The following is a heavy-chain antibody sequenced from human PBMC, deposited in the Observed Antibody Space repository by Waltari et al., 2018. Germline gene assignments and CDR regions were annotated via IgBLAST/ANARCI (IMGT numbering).Heavy chain of an antibody. CDR2: ISPSSGTI. CDR1: GFPLQTYT. J-gene: IGHJ4*02. Sequence: EVQFVESGGGLVKPGGSLRLSCAASGFPLQTYTMNWVRQAPGKGLEWVASISPSSGTIYYADSVQGRFTISRDNAGNSVYLQMNSLRAEDSAVYYCARFEGAPYFFEFWGQGTLVSVSS. D-gene: IGHD3-3*01. V-gene: IGHV3-21*01. CDR3: ARFEGAPYFFEF.